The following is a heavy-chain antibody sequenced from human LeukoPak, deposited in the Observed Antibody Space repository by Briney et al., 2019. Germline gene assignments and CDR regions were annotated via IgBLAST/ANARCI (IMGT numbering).Heavy chain of an antibody. CDR1: GYSISSGYY. D-gene: IGHD3-22*01. CDR2: IYYSGST. Sequence: SETLSLTCTVSGYSISSGYYWGWIRQPPGKGLQWIGNIYYSGSTNYNPSLKSRVTISVDTSKNQFSLKMSSVTAADTAVYYCARNLPYYYDSSGRETDDAFDIWGQGTMVTVSS. J-gene: IGHJ3*02. CDR3: ARNLPYYYDSSGRETDDAFDI. V-gene: IGHV4-38-2*02.